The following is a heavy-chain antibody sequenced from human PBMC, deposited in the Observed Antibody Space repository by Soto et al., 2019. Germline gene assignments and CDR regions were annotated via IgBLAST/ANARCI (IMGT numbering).Heavy chain of an antibody. J-gene: IGHJ4*02. V-gene: IGHV1-18*01. CDR1: GYTFSNYG. Sequence: QVQLVQSGAEVKKPGASVKVSCKTSGYTFSNYGFSWVRQAPGQGLEWMAWISAYTGNTNFAQRFQGRVTMTTDTSTSTAYMELRSLRSDDTAVYYCARDTPASGVATLDFWGQGSLVTVSS. CDR2: ISAYTGNT. CDR3: ARDTPASGVATLDF. D-gene: IGHD5-12*01.